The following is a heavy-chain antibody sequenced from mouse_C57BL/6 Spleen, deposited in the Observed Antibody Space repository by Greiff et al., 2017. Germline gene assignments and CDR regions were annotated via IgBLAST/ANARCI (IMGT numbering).Heavy chain of an antibody. CDR2: ISSGGSYT. CDR1: GFTFSSYG. CDR3: SRQGCDSWYAMGY. D-gene: IGHD2-13*01. J-gene: IGHJ4*01. Sequence: EVKLEESGGDLVKPGASLKLSCAASGFTFSSYGMSWVRQTPDKRLEWVATISSGGSYTYYPDSVKGRFTITRDNAKNTLYLQMSSLKSEDTAIDVCSRQGCDSWYAMGYWGQGASVTVAS. V-gene: IGHV5-6*01.